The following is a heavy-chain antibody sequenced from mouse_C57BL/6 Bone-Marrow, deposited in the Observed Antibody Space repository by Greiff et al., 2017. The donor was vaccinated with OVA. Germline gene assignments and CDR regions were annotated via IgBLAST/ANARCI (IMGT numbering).Heavy chain of an antibody. J-gene: IGHJ3*01. CDR1: GYTFTSYW. CDR3: AFYYYGPLSWFAY. Sequence: VQLQQPGAELVKPGASVKMSCKASGYTFTSYWITWVKQRPGQGLEWIGDIYPGSGSTNYNEKFKSKATLTVDTSSSTAYMQLSSLTSEDSAVYYCAFYYYGPLSWFAYWGQGTLVTVSA. CDR2: IYPGSGST. V-gene: IGHV1-55*01. D-gene: IGHD1-1*01.